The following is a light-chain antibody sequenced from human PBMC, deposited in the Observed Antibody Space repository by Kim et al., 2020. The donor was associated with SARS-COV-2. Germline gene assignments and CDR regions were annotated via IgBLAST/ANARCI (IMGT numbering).Light chain of an antibody. V-gene: IGLV6-57*03. Sequence: GHTVTTSCTRSSGNIASTCVQWYQQRPGSAPTTVIYDHNQRPSGVPDRFSGSIDRSSNSASLTISGLQTEDEADYYCQSYDSTNVVFGGGTQLTVL. J-gene: IGLJ2*01. CDR1: SGNIASTC. CDR2: DHN. CDR3: QSYDSTNVV.